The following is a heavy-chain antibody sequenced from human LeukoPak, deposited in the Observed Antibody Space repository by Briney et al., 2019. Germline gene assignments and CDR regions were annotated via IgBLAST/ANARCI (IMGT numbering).Heavy chain of an antibody. D-gene: IGHD5-18*01. CDR3: ARGSSYGFSMGY. V-gene: IGHV3-48*04. J-gene: IGHJ4*02. CDR1: GFTFNTYN. CDR2: ISSSGSTI. Sequence: GGSLRLSCAASGFTFNTYNMNWVRQAPGKGLEWVSYISSSGSTIYYADSVKGRFTISRDNAKNSLYLQMNSLRAEDTAVYYCARGSSYGFSMGYWGQGTLVTVSS.